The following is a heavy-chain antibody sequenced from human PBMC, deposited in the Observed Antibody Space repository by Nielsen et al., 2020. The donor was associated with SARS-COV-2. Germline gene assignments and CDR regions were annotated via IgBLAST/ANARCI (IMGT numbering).Heavy chain of an antibody. Sequence: SLKISCAASGFTFDDYAMHWVRQAPGKGLEWVSGISWNSGSIGYADSVKGRLTISRDNSKNTLYLQMNSLRAEDTALYYCAKLSAEWEPFDYWGQGTLVTVSS. J-gene: IGHJ4*02. V-gene: IGHV3-9*01. CDR3: AKLSAEWEPFDY. CDR1: GFTFDDYA. CDR2: ISWNSGSI. D-gene: IGHD1-26*01.